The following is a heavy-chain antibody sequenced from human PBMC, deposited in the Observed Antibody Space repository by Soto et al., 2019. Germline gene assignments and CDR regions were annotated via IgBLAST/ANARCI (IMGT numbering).Heavy chain of an antibody. Sequence: ASVKVSCKASGYTFTSYGISWVRQAPGQGLEWMGWISAYSGNTNYAQKLQGRVTMTTDTSTSTAYMELRSLRSDDTAVYYCARFVTAADLLDYWGQGTLVTVSS. J-gene: IGHJ4*02. D-gene: IGHD6-13*01. CDR3: ARFVTAADLLDY. CDR1: GYTFTSYG. CDR2: ISAYSGNT. V-gene: IGHV1-18*01.